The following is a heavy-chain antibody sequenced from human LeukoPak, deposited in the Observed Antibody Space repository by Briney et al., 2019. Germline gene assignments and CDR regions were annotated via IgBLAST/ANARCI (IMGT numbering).Heavy chain of an antibody. V-gene: IGHV3-11*04. CDR3: ARILEGYHYYMDV. Sequence: GGSLRLSCAASGVTFSDYCMSWIRQAPGKGLQWVSYIGTGGSITYYADSVKGRFTISRDNAKNSLYLQMNSLRVEDTAVYYCARILEGYHYYMDVWGKGTTVTVSS. CDR2: IGTGGSIT. J-gene: IGHJ6*03. CDR1: GVTFSDYC.